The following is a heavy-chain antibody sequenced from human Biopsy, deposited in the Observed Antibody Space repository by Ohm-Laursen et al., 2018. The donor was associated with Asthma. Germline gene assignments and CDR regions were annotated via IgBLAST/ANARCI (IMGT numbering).Heavy chain of an antibody. CDR1: GGTFNTYV. J-gene: IGHJ4*02. Sequence: SVKVSCKSLGGTFNTYVIGWGRQAPGQGLEWMGGINTVFGTTTYPQKFQDRVTITADDSTSTVYMELSSLRSEDTAVYYCARKAGSCISRTCYSLDFWGQGTLVTVSS. D-gene: IGHD2-2*01. CDR2: INTVFGTT. V-gene: IGHV1-69*13. CDR3: ARKAGSCISRTCYSLDF.